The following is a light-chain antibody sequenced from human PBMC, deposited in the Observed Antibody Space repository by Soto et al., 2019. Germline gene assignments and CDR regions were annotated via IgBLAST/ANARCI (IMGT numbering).Light chain of an antibody. CDR3: CSYTTSTTYV. Sequence: QSALTQPASVSGSPGQSITISCSGTSNDVGASNHVSWYQQHPGKAPKLLLYEVTIRPSGVSNRFSGSKSGNTASLTISGLQAEDEANYYCCSYTTSTTYVFGTGTRSPS. CDR2: EVT. J-gene: IGLJ1*01. V-gene: IGLV2-14*01. CDR1: SNDVGASNH.